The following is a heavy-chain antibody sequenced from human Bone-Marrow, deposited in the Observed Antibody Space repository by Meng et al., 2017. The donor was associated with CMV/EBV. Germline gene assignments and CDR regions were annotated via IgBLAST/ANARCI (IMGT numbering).Heavy chain of an antibody. CDR1: GFTFSSYS. Sequence: GESLKISCAASGFTFSSYSMNWVRQAPGKGLEWVSSISSSSSYIYYADSVKGRFTISRDNAKNSLYLQMNSLRAEDTAVYYCARADYGDYCKVSWGQGTLVTVSS. D-gene: IGHD4-17*01. J-gene: IGHJ5*02. CDR2: ISSSSSYI. V-gene: IGHV3-21*01. CDR3: ARADYGDYCKVS.